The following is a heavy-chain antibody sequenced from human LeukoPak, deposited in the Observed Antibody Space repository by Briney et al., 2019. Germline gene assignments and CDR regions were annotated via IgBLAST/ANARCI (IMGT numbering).Heavy chain of an antibody. V-gene: IGHV3-11*01. CDR1: GFTVSDYY. CDR3: AKRMIRGVNHDAFDL. D-gene: IGHD3-10*01. Sequence: KPGGSLRLSCAASGFTVSDYYMNWIRQAPGKGLEWVSYISSSGSTRYYADSVKGRFTISRDNAKNSLFLQMNSLRAEDTAVYYCAKRMIRGVNHDAFDLWGQGTMVTVSS. CDR2: ISSSGSTR. J-gene: IGHJ3*01.